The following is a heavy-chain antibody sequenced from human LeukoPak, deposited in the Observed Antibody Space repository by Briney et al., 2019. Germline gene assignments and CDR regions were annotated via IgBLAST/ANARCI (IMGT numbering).Heavy chain of an antibody. V-gene: IGHV1-69*13. CDR2: IIPIFGTA. CDR3: ARDTEWLNDAFDI. Sequence: ASVKVSCKASGGTFSSYAISWVRQAPGQGLEWMGGIIPIFGTANYAQKFQGRVTITADESTSTAYMELSSLRSEDTAEYYCARDTEWLNDAFDIWGQGTMVTVSS. CDR1: GGTFSSYA. D-gene: IGHD5-24*01. J-gene: IGHJ3*02.